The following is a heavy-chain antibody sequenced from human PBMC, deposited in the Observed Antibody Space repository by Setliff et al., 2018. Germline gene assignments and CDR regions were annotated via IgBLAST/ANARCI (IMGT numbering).Heavy chain of an antibody. D-gene: IGHD2-2*01. CDR3: ATHPIVVVPAGNY. J-gene: IGHJ4*02. V-gene: IGHV3-48*04. CDR2: ISSSSSTI. Sequence: GGSLRLSCEASGFTFSGYSMNWVRQAPGKGLEWVSYISSSSSTIYYADSVKGRFTISRDNAKNSLFLQMNSLRAEDTAVYYCATHPIVVVPAGNYWGQGTLVTVSS. CDR1: GFTFSGYS.